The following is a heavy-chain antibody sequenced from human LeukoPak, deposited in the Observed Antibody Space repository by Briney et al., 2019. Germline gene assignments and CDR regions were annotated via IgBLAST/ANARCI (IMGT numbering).Heavy chain of an antibody. J-gene: IGHJ4*02. CDR3: ARDLGGSQTS. V-gene: IGHV3-7*01. D-gene: IGHD1-26*01. Sequence: GGSLRLSCAASGFTFSSYWMTWVRQAPGKGLEWVANIKQDGSEKYCVDSVKGRFTISRANAKNSLYLQMNSLRAEDTAIYYCARDLGGSQTSWGQGTLVTVSS. CDR1: GFTFSSYW. CDR2: IKQDGSEK.